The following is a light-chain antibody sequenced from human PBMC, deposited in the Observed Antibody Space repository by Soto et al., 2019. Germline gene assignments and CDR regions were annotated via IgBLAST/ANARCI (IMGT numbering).Light chain of an antibody. CDR1: QSVSSY. CDR3: QQRSNWPPIT. CDR2: GAS. Sequence: DIVLTQSPATLSLSPGQTATLSCRASQSVSSYLAWYQQKAGQAPRLLIYGASSRATGIPDRFSGSGSGTDFTLTISRLEPEDFAVYYCQQRSNWPPITFGQGTRLEIK. V-gene: IGKV3-11*01. J-gene: IGKJ5*01.